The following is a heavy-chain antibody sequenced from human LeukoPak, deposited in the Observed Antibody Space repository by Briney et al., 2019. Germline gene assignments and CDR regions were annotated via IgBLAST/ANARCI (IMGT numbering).Heavy chain of an antibody. CDR3: ARDSLAARPMDY. V-gene: IGHV1-3*01. D-gene: IGHD6-6*01. CDR1: GYTFTSYA. Sequence: ASVKVSCKAPGYTFTSYAMHWVRQAPGQRLEWMGWINAGNGNTKYSQKFQGRVTITRDTSASTAYMELSSLRSEDTAVYYCARDSLAARPMDYWGQGTLVTVSS. CDR2: INAGNGNT. J-gene: IGHJ4*02.